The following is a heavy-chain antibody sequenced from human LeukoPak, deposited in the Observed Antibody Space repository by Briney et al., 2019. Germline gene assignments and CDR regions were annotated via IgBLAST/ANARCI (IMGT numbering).Heavy chain of an antibody. CDR2: INASGTT. CDR3: TRGLAAAYDYNWFDS. J-gene: IGHJ5*01. CDR1: GGSISDYY. Sequence: SEALSLTCSVSGGSISDYYWTWIRQPAGKGLEWSGRINASGTTRYNPSLKSRLAMSVDTSKNQFSLKLTSVTAADTAVYFCTRGLAAAYDYNWFDSWGQGTLVTVSS. V-gene: IGHV4-4*07. D-gene: IGHD5-12*01.